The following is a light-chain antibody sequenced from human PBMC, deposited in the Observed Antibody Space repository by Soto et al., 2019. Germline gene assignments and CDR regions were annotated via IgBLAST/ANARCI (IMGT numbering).Light chain of an antibody. V-gene: IGLV2-14*03. CDR2: DVT. Sequence: QSALTQPASVSGSPGQSITISCTGTNSDVGGFNYVSWYQQHPGRAPNLMIFDVTHRPSGVSNRFSGSKSGNTASLTISGLQADDEADYYCSSYSTSSTLRVFGTGTKLTVL. CDR3: SSYSTSSTLRV. CDR1: NSDVGGFNY. J-gene: IGLJ1*01.